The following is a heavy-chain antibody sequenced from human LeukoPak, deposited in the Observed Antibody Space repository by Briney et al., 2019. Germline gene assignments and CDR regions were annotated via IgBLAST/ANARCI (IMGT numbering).Heavy chain of an antibody. CDR2: IYYSGST. V-gene: IGHV4-39*01. D-gene: IGHD2-21*02. CDR3: ARTDCKSCGMDV. Sequence: SETLSLTCTVSGGSISSSSYYWGWIRQPPGKGLEWIGSIYYSGSTYYNPSLKSRVTISVDTSKNQFSLKLSSVTAADTAVYYCARTDCKSCGMDVWGQGTTVTVSS. CDR1: GGSISSSSYY. J-gene: IGHJ6*02.